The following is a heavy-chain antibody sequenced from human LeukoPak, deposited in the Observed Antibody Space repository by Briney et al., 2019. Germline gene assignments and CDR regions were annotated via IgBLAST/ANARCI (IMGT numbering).Heavy chain of an antibody. Sequence: HPGGSLRLSCAASGFTFSSYAMHWVRQAPGKGLECVANINQDGSDKYYVDSVKGRFTISRDNTKNSLYLQMNSLRAEDTAVYYCFGGDYWGQGTLVTVSS. CDR3: FGGDY. J-gene: IGHJ4*02. D-gene: IGHD3-16*01. V-gene: IGHV3-7*01. CDR1: GFTFSSYA. CDR2: INQDGSDK.